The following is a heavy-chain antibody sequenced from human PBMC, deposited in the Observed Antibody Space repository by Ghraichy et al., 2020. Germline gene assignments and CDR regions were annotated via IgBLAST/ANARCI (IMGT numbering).Heavy chain of an antibody. CDR2: IYPGDSDT. D-gene: IGHD6-19*01. J-gene: IGHJ5*02. Sequence: GESLNISCKGSGYSFTSYWIGWVRQMPGKGLEWMGIIYPGDSDTRYSPSFQGQVTISADKSISTAYLQWSSLKASDTAMYYCARSSGWYFQYNWFDPWGQGTLVTVSS. CDR1: GYSFTSYW. CDR3: ARSSGWYFQYNWFDP. V-gene: IGHV5-51*01.